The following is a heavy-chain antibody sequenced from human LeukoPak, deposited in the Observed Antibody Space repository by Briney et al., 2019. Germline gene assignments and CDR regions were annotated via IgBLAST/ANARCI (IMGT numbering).Heavy chain of an antibody. CDR1: GGSISSRYYY. J-gene: IGHJ3*02. CDR2: IYYSGST. CDR3: TFNLGSGSYAFDI. V-gene: IGHV4-39*07. D-gene: IGHD3-10*01. Sequence: SETLSLTCTVSGGSISSRYYYWGWSRQPPGKGVEWIGTIYYSGSTYYNPSLKSRVTISEHTSKNQFSLKLSSVTAADTAVYYCTFNLGSGSYAFDIWGHGTMVTVSS.